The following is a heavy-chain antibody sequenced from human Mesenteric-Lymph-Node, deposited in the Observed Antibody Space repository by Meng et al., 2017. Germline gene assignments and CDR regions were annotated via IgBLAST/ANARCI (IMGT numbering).Heavy chain of an antibody. Sequence: GESLKISCAASGFTFSDHYMDWVRQAPGKGLEWVARTRNKANCYTTEHAASVRGRFIVSRDDSKNSLYLQMNSLKTEDTAVYYCARSPGNSCGYRPLDYWGQGTLVTVSS. CDR2: TRNKANCYTT. CDR1: GFTFSDHY. J-gene: IGHJ4*02. D-gene: IGHD5-18*01. CDR3: ARSPGNSCGYRPLDY. V-gene: IGHV3-72*01.